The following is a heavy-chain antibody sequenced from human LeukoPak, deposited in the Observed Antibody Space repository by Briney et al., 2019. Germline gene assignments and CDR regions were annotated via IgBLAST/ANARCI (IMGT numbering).Heavy chain of an antibody. CDR2: ISYDGSNK. D-gene: IGHD2-8*01. J-gene: IGHJ4*02. Sequence: GGSLRLSCAASGFTFSSYAMHWVRQAPGKGLEWVAVISYDGSNKYYADSVKGRFTISRDNSKNTLYLQMNSLRAEDTAVYYCAREVDFVLGYWGQGTLVTVSS. CDR1: GFTFSSYA. CDR3: AREVDFVLGY. V-gene: IGHV3-30*04.